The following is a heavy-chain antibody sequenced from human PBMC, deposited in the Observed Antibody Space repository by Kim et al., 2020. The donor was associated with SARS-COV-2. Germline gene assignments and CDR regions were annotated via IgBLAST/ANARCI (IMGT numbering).Heavy chain of an antibody. CDR1: GGSISSGGYY. D-gene: IGHD6-19*01. Sequence: SETLSLTCTVSGGSISSGGYYWSWIRQHPGKGLEWIGYIYYSGSTYYNPSLKSRVTISVDTSKNQFSLKLSSVTAADTAVYYCARDSSDNPYYDAFDIWGQGTMVTVSS. CDR2: IYYSGST. J-gene: IGHJ3*02. V-gene: IGHV4-31*03. CDR3: ARDSSDNPYYDAFDI.